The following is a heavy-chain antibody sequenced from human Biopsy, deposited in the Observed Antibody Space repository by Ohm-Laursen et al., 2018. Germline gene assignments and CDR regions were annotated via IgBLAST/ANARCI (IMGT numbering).Heavy chain of an antibody. Sequence: SLRLSCTASGFTFTDYDICWVRPVPGQGLEWLALNNPSYTTTYHADSVRGRFFLSRDDAKNSVSLEMSSLRADDTALYFCPRNVRLEMTDHSGVTTYSRYFAMDAWGRGTPVTVSS. CDR2: NNPSYTTT. D-gene: IGHD1-1*01. CDR3: PRNVRLEMTDHSGVTTYSRYFAMDA. J-gene: IGHJ6*02. CDR1: GFTFTDYD. V-gene: IGHV3-11*01.